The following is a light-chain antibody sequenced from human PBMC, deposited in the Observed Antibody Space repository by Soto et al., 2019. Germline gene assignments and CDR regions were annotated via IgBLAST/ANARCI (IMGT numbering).Light chain of an antibody. CDR3: QQYNDWPRT. Sequence: EIVMTQSPATLSVSPGERATLSCRASQSVSSNLAWYQQKPGQAPRLLIYGGSTRATDIPARFSGSGSGTDFTLTISRLQSEDFAVYYCQQYNDWPRTFGQGTKVEIK. V-gene: IGKV3-15*01. CDR1: QSVSSN. CDR2: GGS. J-gene: IGKJ1*01.